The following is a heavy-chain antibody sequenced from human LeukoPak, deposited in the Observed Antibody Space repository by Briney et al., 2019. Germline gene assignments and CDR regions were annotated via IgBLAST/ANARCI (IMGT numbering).Heavy chain of an antibody. V-gene: IGHV3-23*01. J-gene: IGHJ4*02. CDR3: AREVYGGIDY. CDR2: ISGSGVST. Sequence: GGSLRLSCAASGFTFSSYAMSWVRQAPGKGLEWVSVISGSGVSTYYADSVKGRFTISRDNSKNTLLLQMNGLRAEDTAVYYCAREVYGGIDYWGQGTLVTVSS. CDR1: GFTFSSYA. D-gene: IGHD4-23*01.